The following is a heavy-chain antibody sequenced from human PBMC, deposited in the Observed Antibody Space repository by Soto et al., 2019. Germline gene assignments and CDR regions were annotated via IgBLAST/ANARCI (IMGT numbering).Heavy chain of an antibody. V-gene: IGHV2-5*02. CDR2: IYWDDTE. CDR3: AHEGYGSDNGYDP. Sequence: QISLKESGPTLVQPTQTLTLTCTFSGFSLTSNGVGVGWIRQPPGKALEWLALIYWDDTERYSPSLKTRLTINNDTSKNQVVLTMTYMDPVDTAPYYCAHEGYGSDNGYDPWGEGNLVPVSS. D-gene: IGHD6-13*01. J-gene: IGHJ5*02. CDR1: GFSLTSNGVG.